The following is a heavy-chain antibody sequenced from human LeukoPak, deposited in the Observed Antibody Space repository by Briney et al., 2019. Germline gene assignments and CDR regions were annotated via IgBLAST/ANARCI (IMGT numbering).Heavy chain of an antibody. V-gene: IGHV3-33*08. CDR2: IWYDGSNK. J-gene: IGHJ4*02. CDR1: GFTFSSYG. Sequence: PGRSLRLSCAASGFTFSSYGMHWVRQAPGKGLEWVAVIWYDGSNKYYADSVKGRFTISRDNSKNTLYLQMNSLRAEDTAVYYCARSQPRIAAAGTVDYWGQGTLVTVSS. D-gene: IGHD6-13*01. CDR3: ARSQPRIAAAGTVDY.